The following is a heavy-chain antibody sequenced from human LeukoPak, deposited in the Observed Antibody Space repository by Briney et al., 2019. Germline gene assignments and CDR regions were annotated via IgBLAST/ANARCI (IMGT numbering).Heavy chain of an antibody. D-gene: IGHD6-13*01. V-gene: IGHV3-30*03. Sequence: GGSLRLSCAASGFTFSSYSMNWVRQAPGKGLEWVAVISYDGSNKYYADSVKGRFTISRDNSKNTLYLQMNSLRAEDTAVYYCAGGQQLEYAFDIRGQGTMVTVSS. CDR2: ISYDGSNK. J-gene: IGHJ3*02. CDR1: GFTFSSYS. CDR3: AGGQQLEYAFDI.